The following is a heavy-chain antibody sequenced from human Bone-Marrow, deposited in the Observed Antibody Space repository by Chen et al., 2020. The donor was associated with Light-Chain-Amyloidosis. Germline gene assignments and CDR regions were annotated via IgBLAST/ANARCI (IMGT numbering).Heavy chain of an antibody. CDR3: ARGNKPRFSIYAFDI. CDR2: INHSGST. V-gene: IGHV4-34*01. CDR1: GGSFSGYY. D-gene: IGHD3-3*01. Sequence: QVQLQQWGAGLLKPSETLSLTCAVYGGSFSGYYWSWIRQPPGKGLEWIGEINHSGSTNYNPSLKSRVTISVDTSKNQFSLKLSSVTAADTAVYYCARGNKPRFSIYAFDIWGQGTMVTVSS. J-gene: IGHJ3*02.